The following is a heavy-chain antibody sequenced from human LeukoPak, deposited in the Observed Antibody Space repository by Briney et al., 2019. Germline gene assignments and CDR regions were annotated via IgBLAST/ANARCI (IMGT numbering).Heavy chain of an antibody. CDR3: ARDQQMVPYYYYYGMDV. J-gene: IGHJ6*02. Sequence: SVKVSCKASGGTFSSYAISWVRQAPGQGLEWMGGIIPIFGTANYAQKLQGRVTMTTDTSTSTAYMELRSLRSDDTAVYYCARDQQMVPYYYYYGMDVWGQGTTVTVSS. CDR2: IIPIFGTA. V-gene: IGHV1-69*05. D-gene: IGHD6-13*01. CDR1: GGTFSSYA.